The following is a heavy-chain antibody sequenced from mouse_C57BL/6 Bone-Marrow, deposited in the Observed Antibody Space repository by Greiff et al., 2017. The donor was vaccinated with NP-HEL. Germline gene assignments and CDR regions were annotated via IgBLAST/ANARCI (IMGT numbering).Heavy chain of an antibody. V-gene: IGHV1-19*01. CDR3: ARWAYGNYPSWFAY. CDR2: INPYNGGT. Sequence: VQLQQSGPVLVKPGASVKMSCKASGYTFTDYYMNWVKQSHGKSLEWIGVINPYNGGTSYNQKFKGKATLTVDKSSSTAYMELNSLTSEDSAVYYCARWAYGNYPSWFAYWGQGTLVTVSA. D-gene: IGHD2-10*02. CDR1: GYTFTDYY. J-gene: IGHJ3*01.